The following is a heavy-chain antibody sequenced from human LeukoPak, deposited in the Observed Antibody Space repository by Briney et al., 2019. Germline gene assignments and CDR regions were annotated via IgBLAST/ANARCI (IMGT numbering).Heavy chain of an antibody. CDR3: AKHLGRPGVVIWNFDY. CDR1: GFTFSSYG. D-gene: IGHD3-3*01. Sequence: PGGSLRLSCAASGFTFSSYGMHWVRQAPGKGLEWVAFIRYDGSNKYYADSVKGRFTISRDNSKNTLYLQMNSLRAEDTAVYYCAKHLGRPGVVIWNFDYWGQGTLVTVSS. CDR2: IRYDGSNK. J-gene: IGHJ4*02. V-gene: IGHV3-30*02.